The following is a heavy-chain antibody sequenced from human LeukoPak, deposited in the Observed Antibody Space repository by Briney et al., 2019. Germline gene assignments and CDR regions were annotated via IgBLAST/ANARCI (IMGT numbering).Heavy chain of an antibody. CDR1: GGTFSSYA. J-gene: IGHJ4*02. Sequence: SVKVSCKSSGGTFSSYAISWVRQAPGQGLEWMGRIIPILGIANYAQKFQGRVTITADKSTSTAYMELSSMRSEDTAVYCCARDLPTVTAEVWGQGTLVTVSS. CDR2: IIPILGIA. CDR3: ARDLPTVTAEV. V-gene: IGHV1-69*04. D-gene: IGHD2-21*02.